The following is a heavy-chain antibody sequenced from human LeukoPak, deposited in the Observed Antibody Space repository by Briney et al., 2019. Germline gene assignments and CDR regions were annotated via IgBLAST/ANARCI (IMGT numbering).Heavy chain of an antibody. CDR2: IDPSDSYT. D-gene: IGHD2-2*02. Sequence: GESLRISCKGSGYSFTSYWISWVRQMPGKGLEWMGRIDPSDSYTNYSPSFQGHVTISADKSISTAYLQWSSLKASDTAMYYCARHHCSSTSCYRGGWFDSWGQGTLVTVSS. J-gene: IGHJ5*01. CDR3: ARHHCSSTSCYRGGWFDS. CDR1: GYSFTSYW. V-gene: IGHV5-10-1*01.